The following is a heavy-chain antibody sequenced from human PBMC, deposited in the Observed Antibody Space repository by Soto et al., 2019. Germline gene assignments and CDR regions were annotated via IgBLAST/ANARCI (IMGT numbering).Heavy chain of an antibody. CDR1: GYTFTCYY. J-gene: IGHJ6*02. CDR3: KRGKPLLWFGEGPKNFYYYGMDF. D-gene: IGHD3-10*01. V-gene: IGHV1-2*04. CDR2: INTNSVGT. Sequence: ASLKVSCKAFGYTFTCYYMHWIRNAPRQGNERMRRINTNSVGTNYAQKFQGWVNITRDTSISTAYMEMSMQRFDDTVEHYIKRGKPLLWFGEGPKNFYYYGMDFWGQGTKVTVSS.